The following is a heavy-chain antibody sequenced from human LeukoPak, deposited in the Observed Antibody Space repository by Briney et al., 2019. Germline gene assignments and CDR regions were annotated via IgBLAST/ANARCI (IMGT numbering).Heavy chain of an antibody. CDR2: IYHSGST. V-gene: IGHV4-39*01. Sequence: SETLSLTCTVSGGSISSSSYYWGWIRQPPGKGLEWIGSIYHSGSTYYNPSLKSRVTISVDTSKNQFSLKLSSVTAADTAVYYCARHEKSSGWYYDYWGQGTLVTVSS. CDR3: ARHEKSSGWYYDY. CDR1: GGSISSSSYY. J-gene: IGHJ4*02. D-gene: IGHD6-19*01.